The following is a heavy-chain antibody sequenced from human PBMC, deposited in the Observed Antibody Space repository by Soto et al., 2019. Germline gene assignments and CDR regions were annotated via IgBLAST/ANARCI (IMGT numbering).Heavy chain of an antibody. CDR2: ISHDGNNQ. D-gene: IGHD2-8*01. J-gene: IGHJ4*02. Sequence: QVQLVESGGGVVQPGRSLRLSCAASGFSFSSYGMHWVRQAPGKGLEWVALISHDGNNQFYAESVKGRFTISRDNSKNNLYLQMNSPRTEDTAVYYCARDPSPRAWSSPAYWGQGTLVTVSS. V-gene: IGHV3-30*03. CDR1: GFSFSSYG. CDR3: ARDPSPRAWSSPAY.